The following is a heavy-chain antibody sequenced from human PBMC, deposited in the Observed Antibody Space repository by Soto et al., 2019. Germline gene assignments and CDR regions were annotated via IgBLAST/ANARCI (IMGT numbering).Heavy chain of an antibody. D-gene: IGHD4-17*01. CDR1: GFTCSSYS. Sequence: GPLRLSCAASGFTCSSYSMNWVRQAPGKGLEWVSSISSSSSYIYYADSVKGRFTISRDNAKNSLYLQMNSLRAEDTAVYYCARATVVKGIDYWGQGTLVTVSS. J-gene: IGHJ4*02. V-gene: IGHV3-21*01. CDR2: ISSSSSYI. CDR3: ARATVVKGIDY.